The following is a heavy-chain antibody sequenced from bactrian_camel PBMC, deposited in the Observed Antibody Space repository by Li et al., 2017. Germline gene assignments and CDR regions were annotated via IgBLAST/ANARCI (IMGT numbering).Heavy chain of an antibody. CDR1: GYTNRRTC. CDR3: AKERGTVGVGTLRWCNA. Sequence: HVQLVESGGGSVQAGGSLRLSCAASGYTNRRTCMAWFRQAPGKEREAVAAISTGGGGTVYADSVKGRFTSSRVNAKNTRYLQLDRLKTEDTAMYYCAKERGTVGVGTLRWCNALGQGTQVTVS. V-gene: IGHV3S1*01. CDR2: ISTGGGGT. D-gene: IGHD3*01. J-gene: IGHJ6*01.